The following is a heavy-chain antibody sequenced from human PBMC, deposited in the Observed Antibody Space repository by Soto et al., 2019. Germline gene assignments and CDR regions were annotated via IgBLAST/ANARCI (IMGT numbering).Heavy chain of an antibody. J-gene: IGHJ5*02. Sequence: SETLSLTCTVSGGSISSYYWSWIRQPPGKGLEWIGYIYYSGSTNYNPSLKSRVTISVDTSKNQFSLKLSSVTAADTAVFYCARAGTTMVRGVISGWFDPWGQGTLVTVS. CDR1: GGSISSYY. V-gene: IGHV4-59*01. CDR3: ARAGTTMVRGVISGWFDP. CDR2: IYYSGST. D-gene: IGHD3-10*01.